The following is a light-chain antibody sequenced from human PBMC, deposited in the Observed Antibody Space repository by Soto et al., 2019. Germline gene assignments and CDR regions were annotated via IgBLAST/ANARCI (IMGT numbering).Light chain of an antibody. Sequence: ALTQPASVSGSPGQSITISCTGTSSDVGGYNYVSWYQQHPGKAPKLMIYEVSNRPSGVSNRFSGPKSGNTASLTISGLQAEDEADYYCSSYTSSSTPFVFGTGTKVTVL. J-gene: IGLJ1*01. V-gene: IGLV2-14*01. CDR1: SSDVGGYNY. CDR2: EVS. CDR3: SSYTSSSTPFV.